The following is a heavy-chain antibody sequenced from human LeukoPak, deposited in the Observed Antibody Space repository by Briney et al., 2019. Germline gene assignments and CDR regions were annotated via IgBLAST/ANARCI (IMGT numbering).Heavy chain of an antibody. CDR3: ARHPIAAAGMGAFDI. V-gene: IGHV4-30-2*01. CDR2: IYHSGST. D-gene: IGHD6-13*01. Sequence: SETLSLTCAVSGGSISSGGYSWSWIRQPPGKGLEWIGYIYHSGSTYYNPSLKSRVTISVDRSKNQFSLRLSSVSAADTAVYYCARHPIAAAGMGAFDIWGQGTMVTVSS. J-gene: IGHJ3*02. CDR1: GGSISSGGYS.